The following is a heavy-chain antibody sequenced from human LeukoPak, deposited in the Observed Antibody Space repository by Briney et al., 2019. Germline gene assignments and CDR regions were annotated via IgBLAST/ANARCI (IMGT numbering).Heavy chain of an antibody. J-gene: IGHJ4*02. Sequence: GGSLRLSCAASGFTFSSYWMSWVRQAPGKGLEWVAHIKQDGSEKYYVDSVKGRFTISRDNAKNSLYLQMNSLRAEDTAVYYCARDGAYSSGWYPTDYWGQGTLVTVSS. D-gene: IGHD6-19*01. CDR3: ARDGAYSSGWYPTDY. CDR2: IKQDGSEK. V-gene: IGHV3-7*01. CDR1: GFTFSSYW.